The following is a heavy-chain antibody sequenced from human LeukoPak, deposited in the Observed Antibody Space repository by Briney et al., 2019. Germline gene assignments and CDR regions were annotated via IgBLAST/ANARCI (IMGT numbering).Heavy chain of an antibody. D-gene: IGHD2-2*01. CDR3: VRYCRSSTCSASGNYYGMDV. Sequence: GGSLRLSCAASAFTFSNFGMSWVRQAPGKGLEWVSAIIASGGSTYYADSVKGRLTISRDNFKNTLYLQMNSLRAEDTALYYCVRYCRSSTCSASGNYYGMDVWGQGTTVTVSS. CDR2: IIASGGST. J-gene: IGHJ6*02. CDR1: AFTFSNFG. V-gene: IGHV3-23*01.